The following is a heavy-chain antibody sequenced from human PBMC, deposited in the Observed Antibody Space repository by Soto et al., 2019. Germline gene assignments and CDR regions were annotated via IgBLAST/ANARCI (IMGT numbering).Heavy chain of an antibody. D-gene: IGHD2-15*01. CDR2: MSGDGTYT. CDR1: GFTFSSYW. V-gene: IGHV3-74*01. J-gene: IGHJ4*02. Sequence: GGSLRLSCAASGFTFSSYWMHWVRQAPGKGLVWVSRMSGDGTYTDYADSVKGRFTISRDNANNMLYLQMNSLRAEDTAVYYCARGRFIGSSVVTMYYFDYWGQGTLVTGS. CDR3: ARGRFIGSSVVTMYYFDY.